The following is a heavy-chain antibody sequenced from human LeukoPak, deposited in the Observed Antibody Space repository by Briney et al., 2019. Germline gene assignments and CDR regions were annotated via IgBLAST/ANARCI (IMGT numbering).Heavy chain of an antibody. Sequence: GASVKVSCTASGYTFTSYDINWVRQATGQGLEWMGWMNPNSGNTGYAQKFQGRVTMTRNTSISTAYMELSSLRSEDTAVYYCASIDGYDSSGYSIDYWGQGTLVTVSS. CDR1: GYTFTSYD. J-gene: IGHJ4*02. V-gene: IGHV1-8*01. D-gene: IGHD3-22*01. CDR3: ASIDGYDSSGYSIDY. CDR2: MNPNSGNT.